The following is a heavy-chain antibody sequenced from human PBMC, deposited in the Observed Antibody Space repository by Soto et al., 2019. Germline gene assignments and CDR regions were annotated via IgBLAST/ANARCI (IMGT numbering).Heavy chain of an antibody. D-gene: IGHD3-10*01. Sequence: VGSLRLSCAASGFTFSSYSMNWVRQAPGKGLEWVSSISSSSSYIYYADSVKGRFTISRDNAKNSLYLQMNSLRAEDTAVYYCARDEFGWFDPWGQGTLVTVSS. CDR2: ISSSSSYI. J-gene: IGHJ5*02. CDR1: GFTFSSYS. V-gene: IGHV3-21*01. CDR3: ARDEFGWFDP.